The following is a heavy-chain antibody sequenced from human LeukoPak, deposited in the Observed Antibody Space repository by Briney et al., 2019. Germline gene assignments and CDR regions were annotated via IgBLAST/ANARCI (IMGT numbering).Heavy chain of an antibody. CDR2: INSDGSST. J-gene: IGHJ6*02. Sequence: GGSLRLSCAASGFTFSSSAMSWVRQAPGKGLVWVSRINSDGSSTSYADSVKGRFTISRDNAKNTLYLQMNSLRAEDTAVYYCAREDGTYYYYYGMDVWGQGTTVTVSS. D-gene: IGHD6-13*01. CDR3: AREDGTYYYYYGMDV. V-gene: IGHV3-74*01. CDR1: GFTFSSSA.